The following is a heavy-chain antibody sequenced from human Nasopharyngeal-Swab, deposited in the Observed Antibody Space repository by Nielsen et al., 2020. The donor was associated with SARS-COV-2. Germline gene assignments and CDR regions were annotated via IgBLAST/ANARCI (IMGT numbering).Heavy chain of an antibody. V-gene: IGHV3-21*01. J-gene: IGHJ4*02. D-gene: IGHD2-21*02. CDR2: ISSSSSYI. CDR1: GFTFSSYS. CDR3: ARALPDTYCGGDCYYN. Sequence: GEALKISCAASGFTFSSYSMNWVRQAPGQGLEWVSSISSSSSYIYYADSVKGRFTISRDNAKNSLYLQMNSLRAEDTAVYYCARALPDTYCGGDCYYNWGQGTLVTVSS.